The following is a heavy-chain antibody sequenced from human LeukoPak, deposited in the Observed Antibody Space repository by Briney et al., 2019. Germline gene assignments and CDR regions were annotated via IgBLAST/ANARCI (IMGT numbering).Heavy chain of an antibody. CDR2: IYYSGST. CDR1: GGSISNYY. CDR3: ARGGGSYFDFDY. V-gene: IGHV4-59*01. Sequence: SETLSLTCTVSGGSISNYYWSWIRQPPGKGVEWIGYIYYSGSTNYNPSLKSRVTISVDTSKNQFSLKLSSVTAADTAVYYCARGGGSYFDFDYWGQGTLVTVSS. J-gene: IGHJ4*02. D-gene: IGHD1-26*01.